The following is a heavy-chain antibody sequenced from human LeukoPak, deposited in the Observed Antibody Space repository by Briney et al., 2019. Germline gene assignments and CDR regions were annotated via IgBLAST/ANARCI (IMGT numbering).Heavy chain of an antibody. CDR3: ARQKCTSASCLTKNAFDI. CDR1: GSISGYY. CDR2: IYTSGST. D-gene: IGHD2-2*01. V-gene: IGHV4-4*09. J-gene: IGHJ3*02. Sequence: PSETLSLTCTVSGSISGYYWSWIRQPPGKGLEWIGYIYTSGSTNYNPSHESRVTISVDTSKNQFSLDLSSVTAADTAVYYCARQKCTSASCLTKNAFDIWGQGTMVTVSS.